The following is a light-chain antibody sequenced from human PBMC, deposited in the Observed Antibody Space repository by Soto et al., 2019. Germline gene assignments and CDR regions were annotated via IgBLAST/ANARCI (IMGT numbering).Light chain of an antibody. CDR2: DDS. J-gene: IGLJ1*01. CDR3: SSYTSSSTLYV. CDR1: SSDVGCYNH. V-gene: IGLV2-14*01. Sequence: QSVLTQPASVSGSPGQSITISCTGTSSDVGCYNHLSWYQQHPGKAPKLMIYDDSNRPSGVSNRFSGSKSGNTASLTISGLQAEDEADYYCSSYTSSSTLYVFGTGTKVTVL.